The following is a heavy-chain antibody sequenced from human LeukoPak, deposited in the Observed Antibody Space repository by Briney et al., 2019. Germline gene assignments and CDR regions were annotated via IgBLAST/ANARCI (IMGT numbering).Heavy chain of an antibody. V-gene: IGHV7-4-1*02. CDR2: INTNTGDP. CDR1: GYTFTSYA. J-gene: IGHJ4*02. CDR3: ARGLPLKAVLLWFGELFPD. Sequence: GASVKVSCKASGYTFTSYAMNWVRQAPGQGLEWMGWINTNTGDPTYAQGFTGRFVFSLDTSVSTAYLQISSLKAEDTAVYYCARGLPLKAVLLWFGELFPDWGQGTLVTVSS. D-gene: IGHD3-10*01.